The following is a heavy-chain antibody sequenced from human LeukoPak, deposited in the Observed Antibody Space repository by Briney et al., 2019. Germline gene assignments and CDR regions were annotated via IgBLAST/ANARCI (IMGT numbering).Heavy chain of an antibody. J-gene: IGHJ4*02. CDR1: GFTFSSYS. Sequence: GGSLRLSCAASGFTFSSYSMNWVRQAPGKGLEWVSYISSSSSTIYYADSVKGRFTISRDNAKNTLYLQMNSLRAEDTAVYYCARRAGAYSHPYDYWGQGTLVTVSS. CDR2: ISSSSSTI. D-gene: IGHD4/OR15-4a*01. CDR3: ARRAGAYSHPYDY. V-gene: IGHV3-48*01.